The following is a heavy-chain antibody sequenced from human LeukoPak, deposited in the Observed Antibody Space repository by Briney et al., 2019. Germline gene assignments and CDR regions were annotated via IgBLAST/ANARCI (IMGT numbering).Heavy chain of an antibody. CDR3: AKASYSGYDPIDS. J-gene: IGHJ4*02. D-gene: IGHD5-12*01. V-gene: IGHV3-30*02. Sequence: GGSLRLSCAASGFTFSSYGMHWVRQAPGKGLEWVTFIHYDGINKYYTDSVKGRFAISRDISKNTLYLRMNSLRAEDTAVYFCAKASYSGYDPIDSWGQGTLVTVSS. CDR1: GFTFSSYG. CDR2: IHYDGINK.